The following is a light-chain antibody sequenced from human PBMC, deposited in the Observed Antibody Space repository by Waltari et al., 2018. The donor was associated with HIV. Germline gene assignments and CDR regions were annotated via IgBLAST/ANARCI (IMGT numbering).Light chain of an antibody. CDR3: QQYSSYTWT. Sequence: DIQMSQSPSTLSASLGDRVPTSSPASLNIGYWIYRCHPKPRKAPNLLIYKASNLESGVPSRFSGSGSGTEFTLTISSLQPDDFATYFCQQYSSYTWTFGQGTKVEIK. CDR2: KAS. J-gene: IGKJ1*01. CDR1: LNIGYW. V-gene: IGKV1-5*03.